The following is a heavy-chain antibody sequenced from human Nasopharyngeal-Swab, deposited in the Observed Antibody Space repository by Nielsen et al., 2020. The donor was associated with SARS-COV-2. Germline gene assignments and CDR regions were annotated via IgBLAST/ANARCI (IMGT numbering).Heavy chain of an antibody. J-gene: IGHJ6*02. Sequence: GESLKISCAASGFTFSGSAMHWVRQASGKGLEWVGRIRSKANSYATAYAASVKGRFTISRDDSKNTAYLQMNSLKTEDTAVYYCTSPLDYDFWSDRLYSDYGMDVWGQGTTVTVSS. CDR3: TSPLDYDFWSDRLYSDYGMDV. CDR1: GFTFSGSA. CDR2: IRSKANSYAT. D-gene: IGHD3-3*01. V-gene: IGHV3-73*01.